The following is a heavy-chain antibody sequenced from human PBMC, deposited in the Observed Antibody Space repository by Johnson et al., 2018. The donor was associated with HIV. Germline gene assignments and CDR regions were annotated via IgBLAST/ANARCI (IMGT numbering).Heavy chain of an antibody. D-gene: IGHD6-19*01. CDR1: GFTFDYYD. CDR2: ISGSGGST. V-gene: IGHV3-23*04. J-gene: IGHJ3*02. Sequence: VQLVESGGGVVRPGGSLRLSCAASGFTFDYYDMTWVRQVPGKGLEWVSAISGSGGSTYYADSVKGRFTISRDNSKNTLYLQMNSLRAEDTAVYYCAKDNTDSSGWFSLSGAFDIWGQGTMVTVSS. CDR3: AKDNTDSSGWFSLSGAFDI.